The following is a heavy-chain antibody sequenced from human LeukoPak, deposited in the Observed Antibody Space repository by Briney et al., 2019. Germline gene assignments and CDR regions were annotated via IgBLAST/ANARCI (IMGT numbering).Heavy chain of an antibody. J-gene: IGHJ4*02. V-gene: IGHV4-34*01. CDR1: GGSISSYY. D-gene: IGHD2-2*01. Sequence: SETLSLTCTVSGGSISSYYWSWIRQPPGKGLEWIGEINHSGSTNYNPSLKSRVTISVDTSKNQFSLKLSSVTAADTAVYYCARGLGYCSSTSCDTDDYWGQGTLVTVSS. CDR2: INHSGST. CDR3: ARGLGYCSSTSCDTDDY.